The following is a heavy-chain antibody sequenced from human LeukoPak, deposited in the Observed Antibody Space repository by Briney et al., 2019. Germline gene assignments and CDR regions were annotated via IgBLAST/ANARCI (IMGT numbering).Heavy chain of an antibody. Sequence: SETLSLTCAVYGGSFSGYYWSWIRQPPGKGLEWVWEINHSGSTNYNPSLKSRVTISVDTSKNQFYLKLSSVTAADTAVYYCARHRVYGSGSLFDYWGQGTLVTVSS. CDR1: GGSFSGYY. CDR2: INHSGST. D-gene: IGHD3-10*01. J-gene: IGHJ4*02. V-gene: IGHV4-34*01. CDR3: ARHRVYGSGSLFDY.